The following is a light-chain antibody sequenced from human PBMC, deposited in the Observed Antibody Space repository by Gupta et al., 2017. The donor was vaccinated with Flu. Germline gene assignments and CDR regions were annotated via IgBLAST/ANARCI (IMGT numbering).Light chain of an antibody. J-gene: IGLJ2*01. CDR1: SGSFSDYKY. CDR3: SSARSSSTLGGL. CDR2: DGS. V-gene: IGLV2-14*01. Sequence: SGSFSDYKYVSWYQQHQARAPTILLYDGSDRPSGVSDRFSCDTTGNTASLITTGRQAEDEAVYYCSSARSSSTLGGLFGGGTKLTVL.